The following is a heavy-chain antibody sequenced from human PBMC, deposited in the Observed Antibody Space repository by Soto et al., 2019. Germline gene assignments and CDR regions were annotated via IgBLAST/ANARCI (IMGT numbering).Heavy chain of an antibody. CDR2: ISWNSGSL. J-gene: IGHJ6*02. Sequence: EVQLVESGGGLVQPGRSLRLSCAASGFTFDDYAMHWVRQAPGKGLEWVSGISWNSGSLGYADSVKGRFTISRDKAKNCRYLQMNSLRAEDTALYYCAKDILYYGSGSGYYYGMDVWGQGTTVTLSS. D-gene: IGHD3-10*01. V-gene: IGHV3-9*01. CDR3: AKDILYYGSGSGYYYGMDV. CDR1: GFTFDDYA.